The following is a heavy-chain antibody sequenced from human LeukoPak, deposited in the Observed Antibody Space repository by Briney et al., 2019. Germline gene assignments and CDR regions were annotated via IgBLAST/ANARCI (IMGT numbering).Heavy chain of an antibody. V-gene: IGHV4-59*01. CDR3: ARAHYDSSGYRFDY. J-gene: IGHJ4*02. CDR2: IYYSGST. CDR1: GGSISSNY. Sequence: SETLSLTCTVSGGSISSNYWSWIRQPPGKGLEGIGYIYYSGSTNYNPSLKSRVTISVDTSKNQFSLKLSSVTAADTAVYYCARAHYDSSGYRFDYWGQGTLVTVSS. D-gene: IGHD3-22*01.